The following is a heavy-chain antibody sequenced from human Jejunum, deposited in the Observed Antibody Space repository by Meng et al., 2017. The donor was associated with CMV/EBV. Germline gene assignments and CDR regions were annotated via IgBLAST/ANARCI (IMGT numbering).Heavy chain of an antibody. CDR3: TRNYQGLF. CDR1: GYTSTTYA. Sequence: QVQLVQSGAEVKEPGASVKLPCKTSGYTSTTYAIHWVRQAPGEGLEWMGWSKPDNGEIVRSQKFQGRVILTTDKSATTAYMELSSLRSEDTAVYYCTRNYQGLFWGQGTLVTVSS. J-gene: IGHJ4*02. CDR2: SKPDNGEI. V-gene: IGHV1-3*01. D-gene: IGHD5-24*01.